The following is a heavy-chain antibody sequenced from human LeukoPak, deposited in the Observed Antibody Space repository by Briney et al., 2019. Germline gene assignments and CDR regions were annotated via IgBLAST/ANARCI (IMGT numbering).Heavy chain of an antibody. CDR1: GGSISSYY. J-gene: IGHJ6*03. CDR3: ARDLFEEITMVRGVIAPDYYMDV. V-gene: IGHV4-4*07. CDR2: IYTSGST. D-gene: IGHD3-10*01. Sequence: SETLSLTCTVSGGSISSYYWSWIRQPAGKGLEWIGRIYTSGSTNYNPSLKSRVTISVDTSKNQFSQKLSSVTAADTAVYYCARDLFEEITMVRGVIAPDYYMDVWGKGTTVTISS.